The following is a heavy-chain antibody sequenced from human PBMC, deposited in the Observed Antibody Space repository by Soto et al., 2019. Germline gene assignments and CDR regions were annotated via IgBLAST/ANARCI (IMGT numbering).Heavy chain of an antibody. D-gene: IGHD5-12*01. J-gene: IGHJ6*02. CDR3: TTDPPVEIPYYYYGMDV. CDR2: IKSKTDGGTT. V-gene: IGHV3-15*01. Sequence: PGGSLRLSCAASEFTFSNAWMSWVRQAPGKGLEWVGRIKSKTDGGTTDYAAPVKGRFTISRDDSKNTLYLQMNSLKTEDTAVYYCTTDPPVEIPYYYYGMDVWGQGTTVTVSS. CDR1: EFTFSNAW.